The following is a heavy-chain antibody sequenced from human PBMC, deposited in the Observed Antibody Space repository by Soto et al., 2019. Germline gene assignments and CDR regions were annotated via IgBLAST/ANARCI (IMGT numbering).Heavy chain of an antibody. Sequence: GGSLRLSCAASGFTFSSYAMHWVRQAPGKGLEWVAVISYDGSNKYYADSVKGRFTISRDNSKNTLYLRMNSLRAEDTAVYYCARDSSLDYWGQGTMVTVYS. CDR1: GFTFSSYA. J-gene: IGHJ4*02. V-gene: IGHV3-30-3*01. D-gene: IGHD6-13*01. CDR3: ARDSSLDY. CDR2: ISYDGSNK.